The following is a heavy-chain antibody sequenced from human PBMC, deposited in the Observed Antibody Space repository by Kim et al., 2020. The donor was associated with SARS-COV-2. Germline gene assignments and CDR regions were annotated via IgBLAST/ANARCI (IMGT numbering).Heavy chain of an antibody. J-gene: IGHJ4*02. CDR1: GFTFSSYG. V-gene: IGHV3-33*06. D-gene: IGHD2-21*02. CDR2: IWYDGSNK. Sequence: GGSLRLSCAASGFTFSSYGMHWVRQAPGKGLEWVAVIWYDGSNKYYADSVKGRFTISRDNSKNTLYLQMNSLRAEDTAVYYCAKEECGGDCHGNSPFDYWGQGTLVTVSS. CDR3: AKEECGGDCHGNSPFDY.